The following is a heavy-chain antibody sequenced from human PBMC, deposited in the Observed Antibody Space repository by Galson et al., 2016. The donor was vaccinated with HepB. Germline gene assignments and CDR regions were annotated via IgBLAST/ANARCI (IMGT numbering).Heavy chain of an antibody. V-gene: IGHV3-48*02. CDR2: ISSDSTTM. D-gene: IGHD2-21*02. Sequence: SLRLSCAASGFTFSNYSMNWVRQAPGKGLEWVSYISSDSTTMYFVDSVKGRFTVSRDNAKNSLYLQMNSLRYEDTAVYYCARDSPAYCCGDCPFDYWGQGTLVTVYS. J-gene: IGHJ4*02. CDR1: GFTFSNYS. CDR3: ARDSPAYCCGDCPFDY.